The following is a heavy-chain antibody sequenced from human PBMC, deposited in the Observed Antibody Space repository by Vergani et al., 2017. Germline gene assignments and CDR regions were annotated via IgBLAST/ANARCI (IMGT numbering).Heavy chain of an antibody. CDR1: GFTVSSNY. D-gene: IGHD3-22*01. J-gene: IGHJ3*02. V-gene: IGHV3-53*01. Sequence: EVQLLESGGGLIQPGGSLRLSCAASGFTVSSNYMSWVRQAPGKGLEWVSVIYSGGSTYYADSVKGRFTISRDNSKNTLYLQMNSLRAEDTAVYYCARSYYYYDSSGYAFDIWGQGTMVTVSS. CDR2: IYSGGST. CDR3: ARSYYYYDSSGYAFDI.